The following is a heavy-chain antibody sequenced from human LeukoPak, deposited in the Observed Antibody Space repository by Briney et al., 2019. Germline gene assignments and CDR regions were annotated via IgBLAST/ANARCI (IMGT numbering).Heavy chain of an antibody. Sequence: SVTVSCKASGGTFSSYAISWVRQAPGQGLEWMGKIIPILGIAKNAQKFQGRITITADKSTSTAYMARRRLSSEDTAVYYCARDLTYYGSGSYYKAPIGFDYWGQGTLVTVSS. D-gene: IGHD3-10*01. CDR3: ARDLTYYGSGSYYKAPIGFDY. J-gene: IGHJ4*02. CDR1: GGTFSSYA. V-gene: IGHV1-69*04. CDR2: IIPILGIA.